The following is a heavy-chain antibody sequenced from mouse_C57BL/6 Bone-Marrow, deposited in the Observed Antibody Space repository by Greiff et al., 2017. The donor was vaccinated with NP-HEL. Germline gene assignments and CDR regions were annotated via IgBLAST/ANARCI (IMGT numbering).Heavy chain of an antibody. V-gene: IGHV1-81*01. CDR2: IYPRSGNT. Sequence: VQLKESGAELARPGASVKLSCKASGYTFTSYGISWVKQRPGQGLEWIGEIYPRSGNTYYNEKFKGKATLTVDKSSSTAYMDLRSLTYEDSAVYFGAREAFLLRFYCYFDVWGTGTMVTVSS. CDR1: GYTFTSYG. CDR3: AREAFLLRFYCYFDV. D-gene: IGHD1-1*01. J-gene: IGHJ1*03.